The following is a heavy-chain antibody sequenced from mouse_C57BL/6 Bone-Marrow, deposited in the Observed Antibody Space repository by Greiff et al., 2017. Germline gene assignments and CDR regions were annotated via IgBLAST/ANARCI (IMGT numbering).Heavy chain of an antibody. CDR2: ISDGGSYT. J-gene: IGHJ2*01. D-gene: IGHD2-1*01. CDR3: ARGLTTRFDY. V-gene: IGHV5-4*01. CDR1: GFTFSSYA. Sequence: EVQLQESGGGLVKPGGSLKLSCAASGFTFSSYAMSWVRQTPEKRLEWVATISDGGSYTYYPDNVKGRFTISRDNAKNNLYLQMSHLKSEDTAMYYCARGLTTRFDYWRQGTTLTVSS.